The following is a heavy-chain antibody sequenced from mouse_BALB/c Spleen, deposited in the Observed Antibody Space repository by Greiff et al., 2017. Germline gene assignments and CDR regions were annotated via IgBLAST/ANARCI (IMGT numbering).Heavy chain of an antibody. CDR1: GYSITSDYA. Sequence: DVQLQESGPGLVKPSQSLSLTCTVTGYSITSDYAWNWIRQFPGNKLEWMGYISYSGSTSYNPSLKSRISITRDTSKNQFFLQLNSVTTEDTATYYCARRDYYGYYFDYWGQGTTLTVSS. CDR3: ARRDYYGYYFDY. D-gene: IGHD1-2*01. V-gene: IGHV3-2*02. CDR2: ISYSGST. J-gene: IGHJ2*01.